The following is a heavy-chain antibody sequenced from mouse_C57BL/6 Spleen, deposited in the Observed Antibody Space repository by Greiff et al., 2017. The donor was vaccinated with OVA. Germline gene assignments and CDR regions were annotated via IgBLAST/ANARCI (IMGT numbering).Heavy chain of an antibody. Sequence: QVQLQQPGAELARPGASVKMSCKASGYTFTSYTMHWVKQRPGQGLEWIGYINPSSGYTKYNQKFKDKATLTADKSSSTAYMQLSSLTSEDSAVYYCASGNGYAMDYWGQGTSVTVSS. D-gene: IGHD2-1*01. V-gene: IGHV1-4*01. J-gene: IGHJ4*01. CDR1: GYTFTSYT. CDR2: INPSSGYT. CDR3: ASGNGYAMDY.